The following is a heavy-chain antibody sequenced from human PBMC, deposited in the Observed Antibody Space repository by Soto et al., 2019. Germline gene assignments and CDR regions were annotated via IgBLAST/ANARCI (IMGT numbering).Heavy chain of an antibody. D-gene: IGHD3-10*01. CDR2: IIPIFGTA. CDR1: GGTFSSYA. Sequence: QVQLVQSGAEVKKPGSSVKVSCKASGGTFSSYAISWVRQAPGQGLEWMGGIIPIFGTANYAQKFQGRVTITADVSTSTAYMELSSLRSEDTAVYYCARDRDYYGSGSLLLYNYYYYGMDVWGQGTTVTVSS. CDR3: ARDRDYYGSGSLLLYNYYYYGMDV. V-gene: IGHV1-69*01. J-gene: IGHJ6*02.